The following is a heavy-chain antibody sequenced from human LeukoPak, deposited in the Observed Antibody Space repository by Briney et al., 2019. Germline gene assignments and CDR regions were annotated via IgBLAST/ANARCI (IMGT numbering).Heavy chain of an antibody. CDR3: ARGGLAARPQTLDY. CDR2: IIPIFGTA. Sequence: VASVKVSCKASGGTFSSYAISWVRQAPGQGLEWMGGIIPIFGTANYAQKFQGRVTITTDESTSTAYMELSSLRSGDTAVYYCARGGLAARPQTLDYWGQGTLVTVSS. J-gene: IGHJ4*02. CDR1: GGTFSSYA. D-gene: IGHD6-6*01. V-gene: IGHV1-69*05.